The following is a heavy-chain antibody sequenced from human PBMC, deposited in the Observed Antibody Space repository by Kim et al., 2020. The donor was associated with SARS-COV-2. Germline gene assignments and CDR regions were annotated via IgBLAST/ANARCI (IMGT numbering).Heavy chain of an antibody. Sequence: SETLSLTCTVSGGSISSGGYYWSWIRQHPGKGLEWIGYIYYSGSTYYKPSLKSRVTISVDTSKNQFSLKLSSVTAADTAVYYCARAYGEDFDYWGQGTLVTVSS. CDR1: GGSISSGGYY. V-gene: IGHV4-31*03. J-gene: IGHJ4*02. CDR3: ARAYGEDFDY. CDR2: IYYSGST. D-gene: IGHD4-17*01.